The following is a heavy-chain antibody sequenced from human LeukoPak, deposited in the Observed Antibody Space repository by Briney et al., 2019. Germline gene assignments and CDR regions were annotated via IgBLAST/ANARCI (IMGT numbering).Heavy chain of an antibody. CDR2: IHPGDSDT. CDR1: GYIFPNYW. V-gene: IGHV5-51*01. D-gene: IGHD2-8*01. CDR3: AREGAWSQFYFDY. J-gene: IGHJ4*02. Sequence: GESLRISCEASGYIFPNYWIGWVRQVPGKGLDWMGLIHPGDSDTRYSPSFQGQVTISVDKSITTAYLQWSSLQASDTAIYFCAREGAWSQFYFDYWGQGTLVAVSS.